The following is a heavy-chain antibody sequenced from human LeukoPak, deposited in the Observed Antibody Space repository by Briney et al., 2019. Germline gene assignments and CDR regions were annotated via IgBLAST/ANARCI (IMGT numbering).Heavy chain of an antibody. CDR2: IYTSGST. D-gene: IGHD6-13*01. CDR3: ARGSSGIAAAPIYYYYYYMDV. V-gene: IGHV4-4*07. CDR1: GGSISSYY. Sequence: PSETLSLTCTVSGGSISSYYWSWIRQPAGKGLEWIGRIYTSGSTNYNPSLKSRVTISVDTSKNQFSLKLSSVTAADTAVYYCARGSSGIAAAPIYYYYYYMDVWGKGTTVTVSS. J-gene: IGHJ6*03.